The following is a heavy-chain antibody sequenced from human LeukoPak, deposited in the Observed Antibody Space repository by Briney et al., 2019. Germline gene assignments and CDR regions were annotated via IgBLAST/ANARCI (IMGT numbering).Heavy chain of an antibody. J-gene: IGHJ5*02. CDR1: GFTFSDYY. Sequence: GGSLRLSCAASGFTFSDYYMSWIRQAPGKGLEWVSYISSSGSTIYYADSVKGRFTISRDNAKNSLYLQMNSLRAEDTAVYYCARDLNPLYSGSYYGSIDPWGQGTLVTVSS. D-gene: IGHD1-26*01. CDR2: ISSSGSTI. CDR3: ARDLNPLYSGSYYGSIDP. V-gene: IGHV3-11*04.